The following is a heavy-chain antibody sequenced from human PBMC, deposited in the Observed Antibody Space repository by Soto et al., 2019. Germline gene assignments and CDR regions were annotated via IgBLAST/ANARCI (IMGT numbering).Heavy chain of an antibody. V-gene: IGHV1-8*01. CDR2: MNPGSGDT. Sequence: ASVKVSCKASGYSFTNNDVTWVRQATGQGLEWMGWMNPGSGDTGYAQKFQGRVTMTRDISIATAYMELSSLRSEDTAVYYCARDSLRYFDWLSPGYYYGMDVWGQVTTVTVSS. CDR1: GYSFTNND. D-gene: IGHD3-9*01. CDR3: ARDSLRYFDWLSPGYYYGMDV. J-gene: IGHJ6*02.